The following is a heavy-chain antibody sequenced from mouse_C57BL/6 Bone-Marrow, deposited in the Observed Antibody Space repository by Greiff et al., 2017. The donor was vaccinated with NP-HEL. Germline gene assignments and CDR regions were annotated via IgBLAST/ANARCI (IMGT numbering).Heavy chain of an antibody. J-gene: IGHJ2*01. CDR1: GYTFTSYW. D-gene: IGHD1-1*01. Sequence: VQLQQPGAELVKPGASVKLSCKASGYTFTSYWMHWVKQRPGRGLEWIGRIDPNSGGTKYNEKFKSKATLTVDKPSSTAYMQLSSLTSEDSAVYYCARSRLTVVAGMAYYFDYWGKGTTLTVSS. V-gene: IGHV1-72*01. CDR2: IDPNSGGT. CDR3: ARSRLTVVAGMAYYFDY.